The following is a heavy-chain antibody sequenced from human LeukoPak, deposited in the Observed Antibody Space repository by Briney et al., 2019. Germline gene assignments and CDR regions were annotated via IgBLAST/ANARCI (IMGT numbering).Heavy chain of an antibody. D-gene: IGHD3-22*01. CDR1: GGSISSYY. V-gene: IGHV4-4*07. CDR2: NYTSGST. CDR3: ARVGNYYDSSGYYDDAFDI. J-gene: IGHJ3*02. Sequence: PSETLSLTCTVSGGSISSYYWSWIRQPAGKGLEWIGRNYTSGSTNYNPSLKSRVTMSVDTSKNQFSLKLSSVTAADTAVYYCARVGNYYDSSGYYDDAFDIWGQGKMVTVSS.